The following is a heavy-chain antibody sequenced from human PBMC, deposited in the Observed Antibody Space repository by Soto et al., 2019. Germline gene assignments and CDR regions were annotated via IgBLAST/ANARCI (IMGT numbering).Heavy chain of an antibody. CDR3: ARGRQQQLVRRGYYYYYGTDV. Sequence: SMRLSIASGRCRVLSYGMNLVRQAPGKGLEWVAVISYDGSNKYYADSVKGRFTISRDNSKNTLYLQMNSLRAEDTAVYYCARGRQQQLVRRGYYYYYGTDVGGQGTPVTVSS. CDR2: ISYDGSNK. D-gene: IGHD6-13*01. CDR1: RCRVLSYG. J-gene: IGHJ6*02. V-gene: IGHV3-30-3*01.